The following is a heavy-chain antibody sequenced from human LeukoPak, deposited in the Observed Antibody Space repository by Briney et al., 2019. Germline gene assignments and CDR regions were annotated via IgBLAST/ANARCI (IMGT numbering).Heavy chain of an antibody. CDR2: ISTNRGGT. D-gene: IGHD3-16*02. CDR3: AKHEPGGVIVPFDF. V-gene: IGHV3-64*01. CDR1: GFTFSSYA. J-gene: IGHJ4*02. Sequence: GGSLRLSCAASGFTFSSYAMHWVRQTPGKGLEYVSAISTNRGGTYYANSVKGRFTISRDNSKDTLFLQMNSLRAEDTAVYYCAKHEPGGVIVPFDFWGQGTLVTVSS.